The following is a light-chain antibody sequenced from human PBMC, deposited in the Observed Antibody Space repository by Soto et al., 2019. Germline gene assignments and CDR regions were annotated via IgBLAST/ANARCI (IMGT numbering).Light chain of an antibody. V-gene: IGKV3-20*01. CDR1: QMFDGKS. J-gene: IGKJ3*01. CDR3: HQYANSPST. CDR2: GAS. Sequence: EIVLTQSPGTLSLSPGERATLSCRASQMFDGKSLAWYQQKPGQPPRFLIYGASFMATGIPDRFSVSGSWTDFNLTITRLETEDFGVYYYHQYANSPSTFGTGTKVDIK.